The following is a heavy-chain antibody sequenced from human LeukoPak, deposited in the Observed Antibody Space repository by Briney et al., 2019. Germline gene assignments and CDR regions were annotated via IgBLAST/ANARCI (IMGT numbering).Heavy chain of an antibody. D-gene: IGHD6-13*01. CDR1: GYTFTSYG. V-gene: IGHV1-18*01. CDR2: ISAYNGNT. CDR3: ARVAYSSSWSSYIDY. Sequence: GAAVKVSCKASGYTFTSYGISWVRQAPGQGLEWVGWISAYNGNTNYAQKLQGRVTMTTDTSTSTAYMELRSLRSDDTAVYYCARVAYSSSWSSYIDYWGQGTLLTVSS. J-gene: IGHJ4*02.